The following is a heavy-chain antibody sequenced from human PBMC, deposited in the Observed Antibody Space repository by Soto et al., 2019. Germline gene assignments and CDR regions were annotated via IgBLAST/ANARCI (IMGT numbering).Heavy chain of an antibody. J-gene: IGHJ4*02. V-gene: IGHV3-66*01. CDR3: ARDPWAADY. CDR2: IYSGGST. D-gene: IGHD3-16*01. Sequence: PGGSLRLSCAASGFTVRTQYMSWVRQAPGKGLEWVSVIYSGGSTFYADSVRGRFTISRDNSKNTVNLQMNSLRAEDTAVYYCARDPWAADYWGQGTLVTVSS. CDR1: GFTVRTQY.